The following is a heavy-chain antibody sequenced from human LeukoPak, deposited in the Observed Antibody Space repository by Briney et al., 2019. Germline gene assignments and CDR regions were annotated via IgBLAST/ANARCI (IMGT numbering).Heavy chain of an antibody. Sequence: GGSLRLSCAASGFTFSIYEMNWVRQAPGKGLEWVSLILFDESNRYYADSVRGRFTISRDISKNTVYLQMNSLRAEDTAIYYCAKSDVDTVMVIKHWGQGTLVTVSS. CDR3: AKSDVDTVMVIKH. V-gene: IGHV3-30*02. CDR2: ILFDESNR. D-gene: IGHD5-18*01. CDR1: GFTFSIYE. J-gene: IGHJ4*02.